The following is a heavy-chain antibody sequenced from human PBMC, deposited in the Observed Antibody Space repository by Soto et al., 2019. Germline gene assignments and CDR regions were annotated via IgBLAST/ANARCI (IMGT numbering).Heavy chain of an antibody. Sequence: SETLSLTCTVSGGSISSSSYYWGWIRQPPGKGLEWIGSIYYSGSTYYNPSLKSRVTISVDTSKNQFSLKLSSVTAADTAVYYCARHGSENYYDSSVLPPRHDYWGQGTLVTVSS. CDR3: ARHGSENYYDSSVLPPRHDY. D-gene: IGHD3-22*01. CDR1: GGSISSSSYY. V-gene: IGHV4-39*01. CDR2: IYYSGST. J-gene: IGHJ4*02.